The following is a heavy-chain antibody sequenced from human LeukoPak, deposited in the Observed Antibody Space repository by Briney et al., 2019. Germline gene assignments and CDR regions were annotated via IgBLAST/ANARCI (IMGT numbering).Heavy chain of an antibody. Sequence: GGSLRLSCTTSGFTFSSYWMSWVRQAPGKGLEWLGNIKEDGSEKYDVDSVKGRFTISRDNAKNSLYLQMNSLRVEDTAIYYCARGTRVGTPYNWFGPWGQGTLVTVSS. CDR3: ARGTRVGTPYNWFGP. CDR2: IKEDGSEK. J-gene: IGHJ5*02. V-gene: IGHV3-7*01. D-gene: IGHD1/OR15-1a*01. CDR1: GFTFSSYW.